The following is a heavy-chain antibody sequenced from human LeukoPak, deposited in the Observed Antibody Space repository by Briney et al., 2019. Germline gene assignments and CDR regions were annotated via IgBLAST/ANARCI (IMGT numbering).Heavy chain of an antibody. CDR1: GFTVSTKY. D-gene: IGHD3-10*01. Sequence: PGGSLTLSCAASGFTVSTKYMNWVRQAPGKGLEWVSIIYSGGDTYYIDSVRGRFTISRDNSKNTLYLQMNSLRTEDTAVYYCARVGDHYHWYFDLWGRGTLVTVSS. J-gene: IGHJ2*01. V-gene: IGHV3-53*01. CDR3: ARVGDHYHWYFDL. CDR2: IYSGGDT.